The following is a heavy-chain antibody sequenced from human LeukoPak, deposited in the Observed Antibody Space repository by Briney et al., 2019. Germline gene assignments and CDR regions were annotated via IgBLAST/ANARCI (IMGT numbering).Heavy chain of an antibody. Sequence: SETLSLACAVYGGSFSGYYWSWIRQPPGKGLEWIGEINHSGSTNYNPSLKSRVTISVDTSKNQFSLKLSSVTAADTAVYYCARVGLYYFDYWGQGTLVTVSS. V-gene: IGHV4-34*01. CDR3: ARVGLYYFDY. CDR2: INHSGST. J-gene: IGHJ4*02. D-gene: IGHD4/OR15-4a*01. CDR1: GGSFSGYY.